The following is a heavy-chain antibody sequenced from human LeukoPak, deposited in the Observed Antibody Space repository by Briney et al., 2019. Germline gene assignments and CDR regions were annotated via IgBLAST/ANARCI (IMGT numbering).Heavy chain of an antibody. V-gene: IGHV3-11*03. D-gene: IGHD2-15*01. CDR2: ISGSSSNT. Sequence: GGSLRLSCAASGFTFSDFYMSWIRQAPGKGLESVSYISGSSSNTNYADSVKGRFTTSRDNAKNSLYLQMNSLGPEDTAVYYCTRHPAEGDYWGQGTLVTVSS. CDR1: GFTFSDFY. CDR3: TRHPAEGDY. J-gene: IGHJ4*02.